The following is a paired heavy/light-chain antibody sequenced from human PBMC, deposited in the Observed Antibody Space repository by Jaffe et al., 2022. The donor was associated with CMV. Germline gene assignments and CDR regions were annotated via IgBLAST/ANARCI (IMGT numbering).Light chain of an antibody. CDR2: ANN. J-gene: IGLJ3*02. CDR1: SSNIGHNS. Sequence: QSVLTQPPSVSAAPGQKVTISCSGSSSNIGHNSVSWYQQLPGTAPKLLIYANNKRPSGIPDRFSGSLSGTSVTLGITGLQTGDEADYYCGAWDSSLSVWVFGGGTKLTVL. V-gene: IGLV1-51*02. CDR3: GAWDSSLSVWV.
Heavy chain of an antibody. CDR3: ARDVEEGFDY. CDR2: ISASASTI. CDR1: GFTFSSYD. V-gene: IGHV3-48*03. J-gene: IGHJ4*02. D-gene: IGHD2-21*01. Sequence: EVQLVESGGGLVQPGGSLRLSCAASGFTFSSYDMNWVRQTPGKGLEWVSFISASASTIYYRDSVKGRFTISRDNAKNSLYLQMNSLRAEDAAVYYCARDVEEGFDYWGQGTLVTVSS.